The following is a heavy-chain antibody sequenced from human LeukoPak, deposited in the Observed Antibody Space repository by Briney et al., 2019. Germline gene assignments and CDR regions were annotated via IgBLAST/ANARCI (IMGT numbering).Heavy chain of an antibody. CDR3: ARPTGRFGESGRYFQH. V-gene: IGHV1-69*13. J-gene: IGHJ1*01. CDR1: GGTFSSYA. Sequence: SVKVSCKASGGTFSSYAISWVRQAPGQGLEWMGGIIPIFGTANYAQKFQGRVTITADESTSTAYMELSSLRSEDTAVYYCARPTGRFGESGRYFQHWGQGTLVTVSS. CDR2: IIPIFGTA. D-gene: IGHD3-10*01.